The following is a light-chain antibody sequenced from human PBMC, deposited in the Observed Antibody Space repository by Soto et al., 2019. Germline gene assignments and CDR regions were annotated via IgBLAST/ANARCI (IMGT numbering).Light chain of an antibody. CDR1: SSDVGTYDL. CDR2: EAT. V-gene: IGLV2-14*02. J-gene: IGLJ3*02. CDR3: ATWDDSLDGWV. Sequence: QSALTQPASVSGSPGQSITISCTGTSSDVGTYDLVSWYQHHPGAAPKLMIYEATRRPSGISNRFSGSKSGTSASLAISGLQSEDEADYYCATWDDSLDGWVFGAGTKLTVL.